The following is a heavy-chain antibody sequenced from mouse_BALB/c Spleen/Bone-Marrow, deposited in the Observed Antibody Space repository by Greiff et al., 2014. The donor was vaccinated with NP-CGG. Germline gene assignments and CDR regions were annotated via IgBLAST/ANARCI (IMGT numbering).Heavy chain of an antibody. V-gene: IGHV1-14*01. Sequence: VQLKQSGPELVKPGASVKMSCKASGYTFTSYVIHWVKQKPGQGLEWIGYINPYNDGTKYNEKFKGKATLTSDKSSSTAYMELSSLTSEDSAVYYWARGGYYGTSLYWYFDVWGAGATVTVSS. J-gene: IGHJ1*01. CDR2: INPYNDGT. CDR3: ARGGYYGTSLYWYFDV. CDR1: GYTFTSYV. D-gene: IGHD1-1*01.